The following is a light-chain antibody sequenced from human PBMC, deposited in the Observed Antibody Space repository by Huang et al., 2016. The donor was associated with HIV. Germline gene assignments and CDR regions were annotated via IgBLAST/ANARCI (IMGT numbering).Light chain of an antibody. CDR1: QSVKKN. J-gene: IGKJ2*01. CDR2: GGS. CDR3: QQYNNWPPYD. Sequence: DMVMTQSPGTLSVSPGERATLSCRASQSVKKNLAWYQQKPGQAPRLPISGGSTRDTGVPARFSGNGSETEFTLTITSVQSEDSAVYYCQQYNNWPPYDFGQGTKLEIK. V-gene: IGKV3-15*01.